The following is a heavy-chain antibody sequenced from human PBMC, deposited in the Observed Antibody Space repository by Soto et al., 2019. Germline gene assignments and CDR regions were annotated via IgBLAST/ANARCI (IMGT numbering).Heavy chain of an antibody. CDR2: IWYDGSNK. CDR1: GFTFSSYG. Sequence: GGSLRLSCAASGFTFSSYGMHWVRQAPGKGLEWVAVIWYDGSNKYYADSVKGRFTISRDNSKNTLYLQMNSLRAEDTAVYYCARDLDDFWSGYYYGMDVWGQGTTVTGSS. CDR3: ARDLDDFWSGYYYGMDV. D-gene: IGHD3-3*01. V-gene: IGHV3-33*01. J-gene: IGHJ6*02.